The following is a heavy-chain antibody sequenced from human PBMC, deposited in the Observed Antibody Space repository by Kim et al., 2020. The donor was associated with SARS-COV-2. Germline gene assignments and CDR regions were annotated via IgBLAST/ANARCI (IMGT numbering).Heavy chain of an antibody. V-gene: IGHV3-21*01. CDR1: GFTFSSYS. J-gene: IGHJ6*02. CDR3: ARAGYSSSWSPPTYYYGMDV. D-gene: IGHD6-13*01. CDR2: ISSSSSYI. Sequence: GGSLRLSCAASGFTFSSYSMNWVRQAPGKGLEWVSSISSSSSYIYYADSVKGRFTISRDNAKNSLYLQMNSLRAEDTAVYYCARAGYSSSWSPPTYYYGMDVWGQGTTVTVSS.